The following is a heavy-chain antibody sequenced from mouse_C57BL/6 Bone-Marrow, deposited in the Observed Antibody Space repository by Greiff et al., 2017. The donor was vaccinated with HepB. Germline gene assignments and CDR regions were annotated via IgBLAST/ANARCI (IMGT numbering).Heavy chain of an antibody. D-gene: IGHD2-5*01. Sequence: QVQLKQSGPELVKPGASVKLSCKASGYTFTSYDINWVKQRPGQGLEWIGWIYPRDGSTKYNEKFKGKATLTVNTSSSTAYQELHSLTSEDSAVYFCARESNGYAMDYWGQGTSVTVSS. CDR2: IYPRDGST. CDR1: GYTFTSYD. J-gene: IGHJ4*01. V-gene: IGHV1-85*01. CDR3: ARESNGYAMDY.